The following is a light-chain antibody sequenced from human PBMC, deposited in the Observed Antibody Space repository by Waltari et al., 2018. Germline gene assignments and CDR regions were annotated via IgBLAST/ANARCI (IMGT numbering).Light chain of an antibody. J-gene: IGLJ1*01. CDR2: HVS. CDR3: ASETSTTTLYV. V-gene: IGLV2-14*03. Sequence: HSALTQPASVSGSPGQSITIPCTGTSSDIGFYTFVSWYQQHPGKAPKVMIYHVSNRPSGVSHRFSGSKSGKPASLTISGLQPEDEADYYCASETSTTTLYVFGSGTKVTVL. CDR1: SSDIGFYTF.